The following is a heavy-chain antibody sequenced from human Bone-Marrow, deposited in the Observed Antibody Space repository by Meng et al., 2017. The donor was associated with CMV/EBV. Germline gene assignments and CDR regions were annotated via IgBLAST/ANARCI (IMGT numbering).Heavy chain of an antibody. Sequence: ASVKVSCKASGGTFSSYAINWVRQATGQGLEWMGWMNPNSGNTGYAQKFQGRVTITRNTSISTAYMELSSLRSEDTAVYYCARGAGLGYCSSTSCSLPYYYYGMDVWGQGTTVTVSS. CDR3: ARGAGLGYCSSTSCSLPYYYYGMDV. CDR2: MNPNSGNT. CDR1: GGTFSSYA. J-gene: IGHJ6*02. D-gene: IGHD2-2*01. V-gene: IGHV1-8*03.